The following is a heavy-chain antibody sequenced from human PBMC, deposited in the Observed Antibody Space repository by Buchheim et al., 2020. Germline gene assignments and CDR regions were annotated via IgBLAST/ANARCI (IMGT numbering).Heavy chain of an antibody. J-gene: IGHJ4*02. Sequence: QVQLVESGGGVVQPGRSLRLSCAASGFTFSSYAMHWVRQAPGKGLEWVAVISYDGSNKYYADSVKGRFTISRDNSKNTLYLQMNSLRAEDTAVYYCASDEWPYFDYWGQGTL. CDR2: ISYDGSNK. CDR3: ASDEWPYFDY. D-gene: IGHD3-3*01. V-gene: IGHV3-30*01. CDR1: GFTFSSYA.